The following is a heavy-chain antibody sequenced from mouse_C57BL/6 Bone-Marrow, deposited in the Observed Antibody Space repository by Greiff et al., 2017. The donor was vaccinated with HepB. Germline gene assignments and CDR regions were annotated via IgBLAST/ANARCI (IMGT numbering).Heavy chain of an antibody. CDR3: ARDRLRYWYFDV. J-gene: IGHJ1*03. D-gene: IGHD3-2*02. CDR1: GFTFSSYA. CDR2: ISDGGSYT. V-gene: IGHV5-4*01. Sequence: EVQLVESGGGLVKPGGSLKLSCAASGFTFSSYAMSWVRQTPEKRLEWVATISDGGSYTYYPDNVKGRFTISRDNAKNNLYLQMSHLKSEDTAMYYCARDRLRYWYFDVWGTGTTVTVSS.